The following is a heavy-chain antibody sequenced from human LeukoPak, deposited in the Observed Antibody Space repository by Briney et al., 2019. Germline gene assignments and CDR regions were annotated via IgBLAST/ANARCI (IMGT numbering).Heavy chain of an antibody. CDR3: ASVSDDRGYYEDY. CDR1: GGSISSGNW. V-gene: IGHV4-4*02. Sequence: SETLSLTCAVSGGSISSGNWWSWVRQPPGKGLEWIGEIYHSGSTNYNPSLKSRVTISVDKSRNQFSLKLSSVTAADTAVYYCASVSDDRGYYEDYWGQGTLVTVSS. J-gene: IGHJ4*02. D-gene: IGHD3-22*01. CDR2: IYHSGST.